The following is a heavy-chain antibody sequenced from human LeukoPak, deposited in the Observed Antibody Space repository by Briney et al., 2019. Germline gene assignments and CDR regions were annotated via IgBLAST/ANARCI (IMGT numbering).Heavy chain of an antibody. D-gene: IGHD3-22*01. CDR1: GFTFSSYA. CDR3: ARIVTYYYDSSGYFLPRRIDY. V-gene: IGHV3-23*01. J-gene: IGHJ4*02. Sequence: GGSLRLSCAASGFTFSSYAMSGVRQAPGKGLEWVSAISGSGGSTYYADSVKGRFTISRDNSKNTLYLQMNSLRAEDTAVYYCARIVTYYYDSSGYFLPRRIDYWGQGTLVTVSS. CDR2: ISGSGGST.